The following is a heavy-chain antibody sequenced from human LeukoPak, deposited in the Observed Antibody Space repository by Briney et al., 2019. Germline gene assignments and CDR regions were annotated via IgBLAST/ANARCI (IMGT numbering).Heavy chain of an antibody. J-gene: IGHJ6*03. CDR3: ARTGGEVVVPAAMRDYYYMDV. D-gene: IGHD2-2*01. CDR1: GGSISSGDYY. CDR2: IYYSGST. Sequence: PSQTLSLTCTVSGGSISSGDYYWSWIRQPPGKGLEWIGYIYYSGSTYYNPSLKSRVTISVDTSKNQFSLKLSSVTAADTAVYYCARTGGEVVVPAAMRDYYYMDVWGKGTTVTVSS. V-gene: IGHV4-30-4*08.